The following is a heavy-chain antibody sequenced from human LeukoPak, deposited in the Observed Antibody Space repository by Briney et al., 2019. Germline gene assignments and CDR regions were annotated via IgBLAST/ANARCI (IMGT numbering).Heavy chain of an antibody. J-gene: IGHJ4*02. CDR2: ISAYNGNT. D-gene: IGHD3-22*01. CDR3: ARDGPHYYDSSGYFDY. V-gene: IGHV1-18*01. Sequence: ASVKVSCKASGYTFTSYGISWVRQAPGQGLEWMGWISAYNGNTNYAQKLQGRVTMTTDTSTSTAYMELRSLRSDDTAVYYCARDGPHYYDSSGYFDYWGQGTLVTVSS. CDR1: GYTFTSYG.